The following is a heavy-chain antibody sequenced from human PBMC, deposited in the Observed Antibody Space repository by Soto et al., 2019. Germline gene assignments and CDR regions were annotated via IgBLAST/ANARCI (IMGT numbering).Heavy chain of an antibody. J-gene: IGHJ5*02. CDR3: ARAHVSGYYQGNWFDP. CDR2: IIPILGIA. Sequence: QVQLVQSGAEVKKPGSSVKVSCKASGGTFSSYTISWVRQAPGQGLEWMGRIIPILGIANYAQKFQGRVTITRDQSTSTAHMELSSLRSEDTAVYYCARAHVSGYYQGNWFDPWGQGTLVTVSS. V-gene: IGHV1-69*02. CDR1: GGTFSSYT. D-gene: IGHD3-22*01.